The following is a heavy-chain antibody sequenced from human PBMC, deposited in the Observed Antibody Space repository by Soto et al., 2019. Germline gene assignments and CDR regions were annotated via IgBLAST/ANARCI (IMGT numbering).Heavy chain of an antibody. V-gene: IGHV4-39*01. CDR3: SRHNYGDPFDY. Sequence: QLQLQESGPGLVKPSETLSLTCTISGGFIRSRSYHWGWIRQPLGEGLEWIGSIYYSGSTFYNPSIKSTVTTSIDTSRNHVTLKPSSVTAADTAVYYCSRHNYGDPFDYWGQGTLVTVSS. D-gene: IGHD4-17*01. CDR2: IYYSGST. CDR1: GGFIRSRSYH. J-gene: IGHJ4*02.